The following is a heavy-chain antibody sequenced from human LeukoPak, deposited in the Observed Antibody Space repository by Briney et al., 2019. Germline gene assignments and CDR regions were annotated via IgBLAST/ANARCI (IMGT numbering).Heavy chain of an antibody. Sequence: PGGSLRLSCAASGFTFEDYGMSWVRQAPGKGLEWVSAINWNGGSTGYADSVRGRFTTSRDNAKNSLYLQMNSLRAEDTALFFCARELYSGSYSAFEVWGQGTMVTVSS. CDR2: INWNGGST. CDR1: GFTFEDYG. D-gene: IGHD1-26*01. V-gene: IGHV3-20*04. CDR3: ARELYSGSYSAFEV. J-gene: IGHJ3*01.